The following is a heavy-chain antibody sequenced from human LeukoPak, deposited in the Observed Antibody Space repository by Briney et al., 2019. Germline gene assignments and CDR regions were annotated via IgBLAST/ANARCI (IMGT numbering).Heavy chain of an antibody. CDR2: IDWDGDN. Sequence: SGPTLVKATQTLTLTCTFSGFSLTTNGMRVSWIRQPPGKALEWLARIDWDGDNYYSTSLRTRLTIPKDTSKNQVVLTMTNMDPVDTATYYCARIMTTVTHDAFDIWGQGTMVTVSS. CDR1: GFSLTTNGMR. V-gene: IGHV2-70*04. D-gene: IGHD4-17*01. J-gene: IGHJ3*02. CDR3: ARIMTTVTHDAFDI.